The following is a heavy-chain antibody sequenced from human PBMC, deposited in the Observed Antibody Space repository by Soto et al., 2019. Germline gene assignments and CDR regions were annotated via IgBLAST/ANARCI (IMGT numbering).Heavy chain of an antibody. J-gene: IGHJ3*02. CDR2: ISSSSSTI. V-gene: IGHV3-48*02. CDR1: GFTFSSYS. CDR3: ANSYDIVGAFDI. Sequence: EVQLVESGGGLVQPGGSLRLSCAASGFTFSSYSMNWVRQAPGKGLEWVSYISSSSSTIYYADYVKGRFTISRDNATNSLYLQMNSLRDEDTAVYYGANSYDIVGAFDIWGQGTMVTVSS. D-gene: IGHD1-26*01.